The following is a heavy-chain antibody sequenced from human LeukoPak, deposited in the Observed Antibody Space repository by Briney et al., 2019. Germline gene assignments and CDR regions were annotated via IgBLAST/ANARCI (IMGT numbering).Heavy chain of an antibody. Sequence: SETLSLTCTVSGGSISSYYWSWIRQPPGKGLERIGYIYYSGSTNYNPSLKSRVTISVDTSKNQFSLKLSSVTAADTAVYYCARDKWGVRGRFFDIWGQGTMVTVSS. D-gene: IGHD3-10*01. CDR2: IYYSGST. J-gene: IGHJ3*02. CDR1: GGSISSYY. CDR3: ARDKWGVRGRFFDI. V-gene: IGHV4-59*01.